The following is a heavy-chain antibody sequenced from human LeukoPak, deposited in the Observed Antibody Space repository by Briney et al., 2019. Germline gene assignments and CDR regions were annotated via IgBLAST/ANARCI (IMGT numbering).Heavy chain of an antibody. Sequence: SETLSLTCAVYGGSFSGYYWNWIRQPPGKGLEWIGEINHSGSTNYNPSLKSRVTISVDTSKNQFSLKLSSVTAADTAVYYCARGSTIAVAGIDYWGQGTLVTVSS. J-gene: IGHJ4*02. CDR1: GGSFSGYY. CDR2: INHSGST. CDR3: ARGSTIAVAGIDY. V-gene: IGHV4-34*01. D-gene: IGHD6-19*01.